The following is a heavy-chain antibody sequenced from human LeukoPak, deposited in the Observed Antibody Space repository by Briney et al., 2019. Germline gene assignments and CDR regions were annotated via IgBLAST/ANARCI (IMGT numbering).Heavy chain of an antibody. CDR1: GATFSSYA. CDR3: ARVGGATVTTSHYYYGMDV. CDR2: IIPIFGTA. D-gene: IGHD4-17*01. J-gene: IGHJ6*02. V-gene: IGHV1-69*13. Sequence: ASVKVSCKASGATFSSYAISWVRQAPGQGLEWMGGIIPIFGTANYAQKFQGRVTITADESTSTAYMELSSLRSEDTAVYYCARVGGATVTTSHYYYGMDVWGQGTTVTVSS.